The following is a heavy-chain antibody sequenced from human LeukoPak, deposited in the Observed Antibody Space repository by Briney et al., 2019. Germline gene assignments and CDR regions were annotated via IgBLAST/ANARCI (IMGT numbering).Heavy chain of an antibody. Sequence: TSVRVSCKASGFTFTTSAVQWVRQARGQRLEWIGWIVVASGNTNYAQKFQERVTITRDMSTSTVYMDLSSQRSEDTAVYYCAAASNYYDRSNYYSYAMDVWGQGTTVTVSS. J-gene: IGHJ6*02. CDR3: AAASNYYDRSNYYSYAMDV. CDR1: GFTFTTSA. D-gene: IGHD3-22*01. V-gene: IGHV1-58*01. CDR2: IVVASGNT.